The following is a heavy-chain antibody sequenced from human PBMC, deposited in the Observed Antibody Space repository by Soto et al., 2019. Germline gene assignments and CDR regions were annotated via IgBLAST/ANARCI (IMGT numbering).Heavy chain of an antibody. J-gene: IGHJ3*02. CDR1: GYTFTSYG. D-gene: IGHD6-6*01. Sequence: ASVKVSCKASGYTFTSYGISWVRQAPGQGLEWMGWISAYNGNTNYAQKLQGRVTMTTDTSTSTAYMELSSLRSEYTAVYYCAMASSIADAFDIWGQGTMVTVSS. CDR3: AMASSIADAFDI. V-gene: IGHV1-18*01. CDR2: ISAYNGNT.